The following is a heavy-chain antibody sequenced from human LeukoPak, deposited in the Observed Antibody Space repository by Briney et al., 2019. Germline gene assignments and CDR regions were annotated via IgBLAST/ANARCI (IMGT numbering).Heavy chain of an antibody. CDR1: GGSISSYD. CDR3: ARVPPRSSGWYFFDY. V-gene: IGHV4-59*01. D-gene: IGHD6-19*01. J-gene: IGHJ4*02. Sequence: SETLSLTCTVSGGSISSYDWSWLRQPPGKGLEWMGHIYYSGSTNYNPSLKSRVTISVDTSKNQFSLKLNSVTAADTAVYYCARVPPRSSGWYFFDYWGQGTLVTVSS. CDR2: IYYSGST.